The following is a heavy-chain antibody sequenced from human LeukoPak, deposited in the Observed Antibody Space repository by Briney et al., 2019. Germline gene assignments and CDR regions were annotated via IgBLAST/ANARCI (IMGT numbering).Heavy chain of an antibody. CDR3: ARGGHCGGDCYSVSFDY. J-gene: IGHJ4*02. Sequence: GASVKVSCKASGYTFTSYDINWVRQATGQGLEWMGWMNPNSGNTGYAQKFQGRVTMTRNTSISTAYMELSSLRSEDTAVYYCARGGHCGGDCYSVSFDYWGQGTLVTVSS. D-gene: IGHD2-21*02. V-gene: IGHV1-8*01. CDR2: MNPNSGNT. CDR1: GYTFTSYD.